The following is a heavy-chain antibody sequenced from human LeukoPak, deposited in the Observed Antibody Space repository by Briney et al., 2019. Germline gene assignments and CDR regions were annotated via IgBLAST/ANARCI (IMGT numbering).Heavy chain of an antibody. V-gene: IGHV4-59*01. Sequence: SETLSLTCSVAGSSITHKYWSWIRQSPGMELEWIAYIYYSGSTKYNPSLKSRVTISADPSKNQFSLNLNSVTAADTAVYYCARLRDWGPTLSYWYFDLWGRGTLVTVSS. J-gene: IGHJ2*01. CDR1: GSSITHKY. CDR2: IYYSGST. D-gene: IGHD7-27*01. CDR3: ARLRDWGPTLSYWYFDL.